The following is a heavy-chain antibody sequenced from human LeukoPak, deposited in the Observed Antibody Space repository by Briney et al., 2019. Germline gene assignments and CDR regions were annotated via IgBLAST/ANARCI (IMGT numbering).Heavy chain of an antibody. CDR1: GGSISSSSYY. CDR3: ARMGQGPDGAFDI. D-gene: IGHD3-16*01. Sequence: SETLSLTCTVSGGSISSSSYYWGWIRQPPGKGLVWIGSIYYSGSTYYNPSLTSRVTISVDTSKNQFSLKLSSVTAADTAVYYCARMGQGPDGAFDIWGQGTMVTVSS. V-gene: IGHV4-39*01. CDR2: IYYSGST. J-gene: IGHJ3*02.